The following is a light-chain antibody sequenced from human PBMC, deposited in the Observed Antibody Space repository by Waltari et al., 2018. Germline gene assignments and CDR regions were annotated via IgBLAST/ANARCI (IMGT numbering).Light chain of an antibody. J-gene: IGKJ1*01. CDR3: QHYVRLPAT. V-gene: IGKV3-20*01. CDR2: GAS. CDR1: QSVSRT. Sequence: EIVLTPSPGILSLSPGERATLSCRASQSVSRTLAWYQQRPGQAPRLLIYGASSRATGIPDRFRGGGSVTDFSLTISRLEPEDFAVYYCQHYVRLPATFGQGTKVEIK.